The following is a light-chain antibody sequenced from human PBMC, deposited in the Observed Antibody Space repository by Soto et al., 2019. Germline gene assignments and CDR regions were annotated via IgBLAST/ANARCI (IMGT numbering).Light chain of an antibody. CDR3: SSYARNRDVL. Sequence: QSALTQPPSASGSPGQSVTISCTGTSSDVGGYSYVSWYQQHPGKAPKLMIYEVSKRPSGVPDRFSGSKSGNTASLTVSGLQAEDDADYYCSSYARNRDVLFGGGTKLTVL. CDR1: SSDVGGYSY. J-gene: IGLJ2*01. V-gene: IGLV2-8*01. CDR2: EVS.